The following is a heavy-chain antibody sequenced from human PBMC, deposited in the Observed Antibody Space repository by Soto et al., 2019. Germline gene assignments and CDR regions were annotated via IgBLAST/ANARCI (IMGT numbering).Heavy chain of an antibody. CDR1: GGSISSGGYS. V-gene: IGHV4-30-2*01. Sequence: PSETLSPTCAVSGGSISSGGYSWSWIRQPPGKGLEWIGYIYHSGSTYYNSSLKSRVTISVDRSKNQFSLKLSSVTAADTDVYYCARTPSPWGQGTLVTVS. CDR2: IYHSGST. J-gene: IGHJ5*02. D-gene: IGHD2-15*01. CDR3: ARTPSP.